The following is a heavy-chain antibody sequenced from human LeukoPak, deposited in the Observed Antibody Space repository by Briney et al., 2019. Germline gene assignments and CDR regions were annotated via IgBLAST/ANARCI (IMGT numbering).Heavy chain of an antibody. V-gene: IGHV3-74*01. CDR2: INSDGSST. CDR3: ARSLAQRFLEWLPDAFDI. D-gene: IGHD3-3*01. CDR1: GFTFSSYW. J-gene: IGHJ3*02. Sequence: GGSLRLSCAASGFTFSSYWMHWVRQAPGKGLVWVSRINSDGSSTSYADSVKGRFTISRDNAKNSLYLQMNSLGAEDTAVYYCARSLAQRFLEWLPDAFDIWGQGTMVTVSS.